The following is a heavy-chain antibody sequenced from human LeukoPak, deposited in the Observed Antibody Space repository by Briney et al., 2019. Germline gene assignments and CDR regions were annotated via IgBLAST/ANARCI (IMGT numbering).Heavy chain of an antibody. V-gene: IGHV1-2*06. Sequence: GASVKVSCKASGYTFTGYYIHWVRQAPGQGLEWMGRINPNGGGTKYAQKFQGRVTMTRDTSISTAYMDLSRLGSDDTAVYSCARGVWDIVPTMDEDYYYYYYMDVWGKGTTVTVSS. CDR3: ARGVWDIVPTMDEDYYYYYYMDV. CDR1: GYTFTGYY. D-gene: IGHD5-12*01. J-gene: IGHJ6*03. CDR2: INPNGGGT.